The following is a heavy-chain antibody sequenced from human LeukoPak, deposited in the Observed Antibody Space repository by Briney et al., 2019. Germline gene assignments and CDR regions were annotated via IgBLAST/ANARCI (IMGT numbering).Heavy chain of an antibody. V-gene: IGHV3-33*01. CDR1: GFTFSSYG. J-gene: IGHJ4*02. Sequence: GGSLRPSCVASGFTFSSYGMHWVRQAPGKGPEWVAVTWFDGSNKYYADSVKGRFTISRDNSKNTLYLEMNSLRAEDTAVYYCASAAGPFDNWGQGTLVTVSS. D-gene: IGHD6-13*01. CDR3: ASAAGPFDN. CDR2: TWFDGSNK.